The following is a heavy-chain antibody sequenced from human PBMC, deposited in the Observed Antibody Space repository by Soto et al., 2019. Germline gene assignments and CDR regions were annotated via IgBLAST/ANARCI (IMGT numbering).Heavy chain of an antibody. V-gene: IGHV4-30-4*01. CDR2: IYYSGST. J-gene: IGHJ4*02. D-gene: IGHD6-13*01. CDR1: GGSISSGDYY. Sequence: SETVSLTCTVSGGSISSGDYYWSWIRQPPGKGLEWIGYIYYSGSTYYNPSLKSRVTISVDTSKNQFSLKLSSVTAADTAVYYCARTPRIAAAGLYYFDYWGQGTLVTVSS. CDR3: ARTPRIAAAGLYYFDY.